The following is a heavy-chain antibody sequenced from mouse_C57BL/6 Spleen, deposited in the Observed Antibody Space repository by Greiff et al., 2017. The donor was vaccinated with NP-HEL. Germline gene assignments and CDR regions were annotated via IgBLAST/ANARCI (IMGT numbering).Heavy chain of an antibody. V-gene: IGHV1-80*01. D-gene: IGHD2-3*01. CDR1: GYAFSSYW. J-gene: IGHJ4*01. Sequence: VQLQQSGAELVKPGASVKISCKASGYAFSSYWMNWVKQRPGKGLEWIGQIYPGDGDTNYNGKFKSKATLTVDKSSSTAYMQLSSLTSEDSAVYYCARDGYYYAMDYWGQGTSVTVSS. CDR2: IYPGDGDT. CDR3: ARDGYYYAMDY.